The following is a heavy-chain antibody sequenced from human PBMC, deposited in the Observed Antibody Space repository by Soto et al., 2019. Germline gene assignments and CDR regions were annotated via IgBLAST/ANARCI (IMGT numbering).Heavy chain of an antibody. CDR3: VRATLSWGHYYFRGLDV. Sequence: PGGSLRLSCAATGFMFGTYWMSWVRQAPGKGLEWVANIKHDGNEKYYADSVMGRFTVSRDNVKNFLHLQMSSLRGDDTGVYFCVRATLSWGHYYFRGLDVWGQGTTVTVSS. J-gene: IGHJ6*02. D-gene: IGHD3-22*01. V-gene: IGHV3-7*01. CDR2: IKHDGNEK. CDR1: GFMFGTYW.